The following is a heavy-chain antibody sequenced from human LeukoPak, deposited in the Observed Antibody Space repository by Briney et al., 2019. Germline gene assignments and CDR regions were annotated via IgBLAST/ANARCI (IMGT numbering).Heavy chain of an antibody. Sequence: GGSLRLSCAASGLTFNSYAMSWVRQAPGKGREWGSGISGGGGSTYYADSVKGRFTISRDNSKNTLYLQMNSLRAEDTAVYYCAKGGGGYNYGLFDYWGQGTLVTVSS. CDR2: ISGGGGST. D-gene: IGHD5-24*01. CDR1: GLTFNSYA. CDR3: AKGGGGYNYGLFDY. V-gene: IGHV3-23*01. J-gene: IGHJ4*02.